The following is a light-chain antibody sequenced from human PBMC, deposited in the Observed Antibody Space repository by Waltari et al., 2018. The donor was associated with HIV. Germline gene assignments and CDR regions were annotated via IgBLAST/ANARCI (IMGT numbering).Light chain of an antibody. CDR2: GAS. Sequence: EIFLTQSPPTLSVSPGEPATLPCRSSPRLSSYLSWYQQKPGQAPRLLIYGASTRATGTPVRFSGGGSGTEFSLTISSLRSEDYAVYYCQQFHNWPHTFGGGTKVEIK. V-gene: IGKV3-15*01. CDR1: PRLSSY. J-gene: IGKJ4*01. CDR3: QQFHNWPHT.